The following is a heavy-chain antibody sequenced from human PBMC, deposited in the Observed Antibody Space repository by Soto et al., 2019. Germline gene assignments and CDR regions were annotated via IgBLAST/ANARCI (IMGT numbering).Heavy chain of an antibody. Sequence: GGSLRLSCVASGITFGSRAMSWVRQAPGEGLGWVSTITDSGGDSKYADSVRGRFTISRDNSKNMLYLQMSSLRAGDTAVYYCAKVNSYGYSRGYFDYWGQGTLVTVSS. D-gene: IGHD5-18*01. V-gene: IGHV3-23*01. CDR3: AKVNSYGYSRGYFDY. CDR2: ITDSGGDS. CDR1: GITFGSRA. J-gene: IGHJ4*02.